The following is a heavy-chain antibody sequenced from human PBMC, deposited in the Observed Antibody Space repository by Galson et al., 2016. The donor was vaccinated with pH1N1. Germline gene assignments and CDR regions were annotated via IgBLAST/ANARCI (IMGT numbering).Heavy chain of an antibody. D-gene: IGHD3-22*01. CDR3: AREDDYDTDVIDWYFDL. J-gene: IGHJ2*01. V-gene: IGHV1-69*13. Sequence: SVKVSCKASGGTFSSYGINWVRQAPGQGLEWMGGIIPIFGTAKYAQNLQGRVTITADESTTTAYMELSSLRSEDTAVYYYAREDDYDTDVIDWYFDLWGLGTLLTVSS. CDR2: IIPIFGTA. CDR1: GGTFSSYG.